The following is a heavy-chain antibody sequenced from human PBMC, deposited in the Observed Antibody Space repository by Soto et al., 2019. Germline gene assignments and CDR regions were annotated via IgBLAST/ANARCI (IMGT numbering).Heavy chain of an antibody. CDR2: IIPIFGTA. CDR1: GGTFSSYA. CDR3: ARARCVSDYSNYCWFDP. Sequence: GASVKVSCKASGGTFSSYAISWVRQAPGQGLEWMGGIIPIFGTANYAQKFQGRVTITADESTSTAYMELSSLRSEDTAVYYCARARCVSDYSNYCWFDPWGQGTLVTVSS. J-gene: IGHJ5*02. D-gene: IGHD4-4*01. V-gene: IGHV1-69*13.